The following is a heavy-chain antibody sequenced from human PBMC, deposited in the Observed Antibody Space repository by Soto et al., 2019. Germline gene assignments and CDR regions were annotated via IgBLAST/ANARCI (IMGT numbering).Heavy chain of an antibody. CDR3: ARGQVVVAATLNYYYYGMDV. V-gene: IGHV3-30-3*01. J-gene: IGHJ6*02. CDR2: ISYDGSNK. Sequence: QVQLVESGGGVVQPGRSLRLSCAASGFTFSSYAMHWVRQAPGKGLEWVAVISYDGSNKYYADSVKGRFTISRDNSKNTLYLQMNSLRAEDTAVYYCARGQVVVAATLNYYYYGMDVWGQGTTVTVSS. D-gene: IGHD2-15*01. CDR1: GFTFSSYA.